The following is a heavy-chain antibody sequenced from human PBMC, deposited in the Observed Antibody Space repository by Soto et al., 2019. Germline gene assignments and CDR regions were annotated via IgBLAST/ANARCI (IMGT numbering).Heavy chain of an antibody. CDR2: IRSKAYGGTT. CDR3: TTGGIVVVPAAIDY. CDR1: GFTFGDYA. J-gene: IGHJ4*02. D-gene: IGHD2-2*02. Sequence: GGSLRLSCTASGFTFGDYAMSWFRQAPGKGLEWVGFIRSKAYGGTTEYAASVKGRFTISRDDSKSIAYLQMNSLKTEDTAVYYCTTGGIVVVPAAIDYWGQGTLVTVSS. V-gene: IGHV3-49*03.